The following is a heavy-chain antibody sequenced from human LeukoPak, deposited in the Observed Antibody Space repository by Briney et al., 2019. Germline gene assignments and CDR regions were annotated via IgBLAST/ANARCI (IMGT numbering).Heavy chain of an antibody. D-gene: IGHD3-9*01. V-gene: IGHV3-30*18. Sequence: GGSLRLSCAAPGFTFSSYGMHWVRQAPGKGLEWVAVISYDGSNKYYADSVKGRFTISRDNSKNTLYLQMNSLRAEDTAVYYCAKDRTYDILTEQIDYWGQGTLVTVSS. CDR3: AKDRTYDILTEQIDY. CDR1: GFTFSSYG. CDR2: ISYDGSNK. J-gene: IGHJ4*02.